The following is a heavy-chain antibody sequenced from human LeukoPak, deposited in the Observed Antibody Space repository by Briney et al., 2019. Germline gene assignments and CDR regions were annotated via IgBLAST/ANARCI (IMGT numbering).Heavy chain of an antibody. CDR3: AAERYGGISDCCNFEI. CDR1: GYTFTGYY. D-gene: IGHD4-23*01. CDR2: INPNSGGT. Sequence: ASVKVSCKASGYTFTGYYVHWVRQAPGQGLEWMGWINPNSGGTNYAQKFQGRVTMTRDTSISTAYMELSRLRSDDTAEYYCAAERYGGISDCCNFEIWGQGTMVTVSS. J-gene: IGHJ3*02. V-gene: IGHV1-2*02.